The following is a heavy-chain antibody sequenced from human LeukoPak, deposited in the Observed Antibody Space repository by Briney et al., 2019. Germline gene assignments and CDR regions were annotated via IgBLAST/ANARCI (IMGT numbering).Heavy chain of an antibody. CDR3: ARDRRIVVVTAIPDY. D-gene: IGHD2-21*02. J-gene: IGHJ4*02. V-gene: IGHV3-30*04. Sequence: GGPLRLSCAASGFTFSSYAMHWVRQAPGKGLEWVAVISYDGSNKYYADSVKGRFTISRDNSKNTLYLQMNSLRAEDTAVYYCARDRRIVVVTAIPDYWGQGTLVTVSS. CDR1: GFTFSSYA. CDR2: ISYDGSNK.